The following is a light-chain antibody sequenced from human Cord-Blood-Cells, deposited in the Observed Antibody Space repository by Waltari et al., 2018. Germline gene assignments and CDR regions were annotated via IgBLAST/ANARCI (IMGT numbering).Light chain of an antibody. CDR3: SSYTSSSTLV. J-gene: IGLJ1*01. V-gene: IGLV2-14*03. CDR1: SSDVGGYNY. CDR2: DVS. Sequence: QSALTQPASVSGSPGQSTTLSCTGTSSDVGGYNYVSWYQQHPDKAPKLMIYDVSNRPSGVSNRFSGSKSGNTASLTISGLQAEDEADYYCSSYTSSSTLVFGTGTKVTVL.